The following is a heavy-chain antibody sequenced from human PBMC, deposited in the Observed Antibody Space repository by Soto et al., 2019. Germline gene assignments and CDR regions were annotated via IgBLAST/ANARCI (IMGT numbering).Heavy chain of an antibody. Sequence: GASVKVSCKASGYTFTSYDINWVRQATGQGLEWMGWMNPNSGNTGYAQKFQGRVTMTRNTSISTAYMELSSLRSEDTAVYYCARRITMVRGPYYYYAMDVWGQGTTVTVSS. CDR2: MNPNSGNT. D-gene: IGHD3-10*01. V-gene: IGHV1-8*01. CDR1: GYTFTSYD. J-gene: IGHJ6*02. CDR3: ARRITMVRGPYYYYAMDV.